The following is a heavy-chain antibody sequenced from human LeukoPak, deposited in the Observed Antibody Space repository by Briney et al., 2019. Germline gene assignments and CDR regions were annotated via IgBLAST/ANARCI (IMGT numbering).Heavy chain of an antibody. V-gene: IGHV6-1*01. CDR2: TYYRSKWYN. CDR3: ARERGHAFDI. CDR1: GDSVPSNSAA. J-gene: IGHJ3*02. Sequence: SQTLSLTCDMSGDSVPSNSAACNWKRPSPSRGFEWLGRTYYRSKWYNEYAVSVKSRISINPDTSKNQFSLQLNSVTPEDTAVYYCARERGHAFDIWGQGTMVTVSS.